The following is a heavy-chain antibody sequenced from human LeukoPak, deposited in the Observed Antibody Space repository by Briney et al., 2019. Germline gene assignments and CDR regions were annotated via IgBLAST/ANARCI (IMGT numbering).Heavy chain of an antibody. Sequence: GGSLRLSCAASGFTASSNYMSWVRQAPGKGLEWGSVIYSSGSTYYADSVKGRFTISRDNSKNTLYLQMNSLRAEDTAVYYCARDQDSSGWDAFDIWGQGTMVTVSS. CDR3: ARDQDSSGWDAFDI. V-gene: IGHV3-66*03. D-gene: IGHD3-22*01. CDR1: GFTASSNY. CDR2: IYSSGST. J-gene: IGHJ3*02.